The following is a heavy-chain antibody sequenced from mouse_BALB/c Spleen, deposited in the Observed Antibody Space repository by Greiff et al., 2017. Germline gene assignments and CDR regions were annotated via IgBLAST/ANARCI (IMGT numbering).Heavy chain of an antibody. CDR3: ARGWLPYYFDY. D-gene: IGHD2-2*01. Sequence: VHVKQSGPELVKPGASVKMSCKASGYTFTSYVMHWVKQKPGQGLEWIGYINPYNDGTKYNEKFKGKATLTSDKSSSTAYMELSSLTSEDSAVYYCARGWLPYYFDYWGQGTTLTVSS. CDR1: GYTFTSYV. V-gene: IGHV1-14*01. CDR2: INPYNDGT. J-gene: IGHJ2*01.